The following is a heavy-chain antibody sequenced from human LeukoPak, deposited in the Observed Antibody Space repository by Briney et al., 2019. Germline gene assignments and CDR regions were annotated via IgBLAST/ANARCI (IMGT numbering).Heavy chain of an antibody. J-gene: IGHJ4*02. Sequence: HPGGSLRLSCAASGFTFNAFGMNWVRQAPGKGLEWVSYIGTTSGAIYYADSVKGRFTISRDNAKNSLYLQMNSLRVEDTAVYYCARKTGDCWGQGTLVIVSS. CDR3: ARKTGDC. CDR2: IGTTSGAI. V-gene: IGHV3-48*04. CDR1: GFTFNAFG. D-gene: IGHD1-14*01.